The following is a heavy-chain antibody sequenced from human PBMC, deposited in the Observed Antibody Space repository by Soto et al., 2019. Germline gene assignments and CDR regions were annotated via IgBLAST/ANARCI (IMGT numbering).Heavy chain of an antibody. D-gene: IGHD2-15*01. V-gene: IGHV2-5*02. J-gene: IGHJ6*02. CDR1: GFSLSTSGVG. CDR3: ARGCSCSCCVVPLGYGMDC. CDR2: IYWDDDK. Sequence: SGPTLVNPTQTLTLTCTFSGFSLSTSGVGVGWIRQPPGKALEWLALIYWDDDKRYSPSLKSRLTITKDTSKNQVVLTMTNMDPVDTATYYCARGCSCSCCVVPLGYGMDCWGQGTTVTVSS.